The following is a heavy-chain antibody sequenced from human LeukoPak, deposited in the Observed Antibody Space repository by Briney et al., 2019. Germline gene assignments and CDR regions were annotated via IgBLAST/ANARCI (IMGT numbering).Heavy chain of an antibody. V-gene: IGHV1-18*01. D-gene: IGHD5-24*01. J-gene: IGHJ5*02. CDR3: ARFIEARRWLQNWFDP. CDR2: ISAYNGNT. CDR1: GYTFTSYG. Sequence: ASVKVSCKASGYTFTSYGISWVRQAPGQGLEWMGWISAYNGNTNYAQKLQGRVTMTTDTSTSTAYMELRSLRSDDTAVYYCARFIEARRWLQNWFDPWGQGTLVTVSS.